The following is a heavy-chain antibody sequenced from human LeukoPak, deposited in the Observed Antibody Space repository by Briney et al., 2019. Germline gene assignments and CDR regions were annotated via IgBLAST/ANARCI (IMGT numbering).Heavy chain of an antibody. D-gene: IGHD7-27*01. CDR1: GGSISSYY. CDR2: IYYSGST. J-gene: IGHJ4*02. CDR3: ARAPRSWGFDY. V-gene: IGHV4-59*01. Sequence: SETLSLTCTVSGGSISSYYWSWIRQPPGKGLEWIGYIYYSGSTNYNPSLKSRVTISVDTSKNQFSLKLSSVTAADTAVYYCARAPRSWGFDYWGQGTLVTVSS.